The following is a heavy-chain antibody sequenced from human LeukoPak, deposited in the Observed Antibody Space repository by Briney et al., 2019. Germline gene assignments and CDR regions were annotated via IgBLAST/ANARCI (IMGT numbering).Heavy chain of an antibody. Sequence: GGSLRLSCAASGFTFSSYSMNWVRQAPGKGLEWVASISSSSSYIYYADSVKGRFTISRDNAKNSLYLQMNSLRAEDTAMYYCARDFRIAARPWGQGTLVTVSS. CDR2: ISSSSSYI. CDR3: ARDFRIAARP. CDR1: GFTFSSYS. J-gene: IGHJ4*02. V-gene: IGHV3-21*01. D-gene: IGHD6-6*01.